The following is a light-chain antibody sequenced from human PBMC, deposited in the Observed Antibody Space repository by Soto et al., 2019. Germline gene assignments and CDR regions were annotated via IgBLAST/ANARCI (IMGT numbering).Light chain of an antibody. CDR1: QSVSSN. CDR2: GAS. J-gene: IGKJ2*01. Sequence: EIVMTQSPATLSVSPGERATLSCRASQSVSSNLAWYQQKPGQAPRLLIYGASTRATGIPARFSGSGSGTEFTLTISSLQSEDFSVYYCQQYNNWPRQTFGHGTKLEIK. CDR3: QQYNNWPRQT. V-gene: IGKV3-15*01.